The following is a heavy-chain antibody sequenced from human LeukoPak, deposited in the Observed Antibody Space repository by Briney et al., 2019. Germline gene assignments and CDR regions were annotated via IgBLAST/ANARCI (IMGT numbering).Heavy chain of an antibody. CDR3: ARVVPAARRAFDI. CDR1: GFTFSSYW. V-gene: IGHV3-7*03. J-gene: IGHJ3*02. Sequence: GGSLRLSCAASGFTFSSYWMSWVRQAPGKGLEWVANIKQDGSEKYYVDSVKGRFTISRDNAKNSLYLQMNSLRAEDTAVYYCARVVPAARRAFDIWGQGTMVTVSS. CDR2: IKQDGSEK. D-gene: IGHD2-2*01.